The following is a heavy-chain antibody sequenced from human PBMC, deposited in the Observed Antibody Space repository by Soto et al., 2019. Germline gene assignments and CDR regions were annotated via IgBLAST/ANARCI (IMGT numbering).Heavy chain of an antibody. J-gene: IGHJ6*02. V-gene: IGHV3-23*01. Sequence: PGGSLRLSCAAAGFTVSSYGMSWVRQAPGKGLEWVSAISGSGGSTYYADSVKGRFTISRDNSKNTLYLQMNSLRAEDTAVYYCAKDPSPGYCSGGSCYSGYYYGMDVWGQGTTVTVSS. CDR1: GFTVSSYG. D-gene: IGHD2-15*01. CDR3: AKDPSPGYCSGGSCYSGYYYGMDV. CDR2: ISGSGGST.